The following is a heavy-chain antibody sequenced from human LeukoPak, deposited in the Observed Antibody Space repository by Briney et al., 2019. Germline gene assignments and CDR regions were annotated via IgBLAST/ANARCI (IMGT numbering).Heavy chain of an antibody. Sequence: SETLSLTCTVSGGSINNYYWSWIRQPPGKGLEWIGYIYYSGSTNYNPSLKSRVTISVDTSKNQFSLKLSSLTAADTAVYYCARGTSSSWYLFYFDYWGQGTLVTVSS. D-gene: IGHD6-13*01. CDR2: IYYSGST. J-gene: IGHJ4*02. CDR3: ARGTSSSWYLFYFDY. CDR1: GGSINNYY. V-gene: IGHV4-59*01.